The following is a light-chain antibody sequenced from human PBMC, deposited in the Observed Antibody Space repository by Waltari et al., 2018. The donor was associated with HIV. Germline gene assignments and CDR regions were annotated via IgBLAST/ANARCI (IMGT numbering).Light chain of an antibody. Sequence: QSVLTQPPSASGTPGQRVTISCSGSSSNIGSNTVNWYQQLPGTAPKPLIYRKIEGPSGPPALFSVSKSDTSASLAISGLPSEDEAAYYCAALDDSLNGVVFGGGTKLTVL. J-gene: IGLJ2*01. V-gene: IGLV1-44*01. CDR3: AALDDSLNGVV. CDR1: SSNIGSNT. CDR2: RKI.